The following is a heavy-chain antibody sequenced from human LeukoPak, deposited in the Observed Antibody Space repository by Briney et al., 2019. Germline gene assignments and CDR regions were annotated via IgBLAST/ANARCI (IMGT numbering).Heavy chain of an antibody. Sequence: GGSLRLSCAASGFTFSTYDMHWVRQATGKGLEWVSGIGTAGDTYYLGSVKGRFTISRENAKNSLYLQMNSLRAGDTAVYYCARGASNGFDPRGQGTLVTVSS. CDR1: GFTFSTYD. CDR3: ARGASNGFDP. V-gene: IGHV3-13*01. CDR2: IGTAGDT. J-gene: IGHJ5*02.